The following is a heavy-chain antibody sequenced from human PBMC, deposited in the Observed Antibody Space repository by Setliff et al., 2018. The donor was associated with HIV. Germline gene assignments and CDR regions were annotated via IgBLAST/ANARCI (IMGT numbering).Heavy chain of an antibody. CDR1: GYTFTGYY. V-gene: IGHV1-2*06. J-gene: IGHJ6*03. Sequence: ASVKVSCKASGYTFTGYYMHWVRQAPGQGLEWMGRINPNSGGTNYAQKFQGRVTMTRDTSISTAYMELSRLRSDDTAVYYCARGGVTFYYYYYYMDAWGKGTTVTVSS. D-gene: IGHD4-4*01. CDR3: ARGGVTFYYYYYYMDA. CDR2: INPNSGGT.